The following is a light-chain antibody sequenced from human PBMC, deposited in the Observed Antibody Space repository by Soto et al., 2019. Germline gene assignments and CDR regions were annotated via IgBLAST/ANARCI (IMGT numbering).Light chain of an antibody. CDR1: SSDVGSYNR. J-gene: IGLJ1*01. CDR3: CSYTTTYTYV. Sequence: QSVLTQPASVSGSPGQSITISCTGTSSDVGSYNRVSWYQQHPGKAPKLMIYEGTKRPSGVSTRFSGSKSGNTASLTISGLLAEDEGDYYCCSYTTTYTYVFGTGTKSPS. V-gene: IGLV2-23*01. CDR2: EGT.